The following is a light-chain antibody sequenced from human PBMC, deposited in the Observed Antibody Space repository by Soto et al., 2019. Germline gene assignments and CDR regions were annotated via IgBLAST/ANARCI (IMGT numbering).Light chain of an antibody. V-gene: IGKV3-20*01. CDR3: QQYGSSPGT. Sequence: EIVLTQSPGTLSLTPWERATLSCRASQSVSNNYLAWYQQKPGQAPRLLIYNAFNRATGIPDRFSGSGSGTDFTLTISRLEPEDFAVYYCQQYGSSPGTFGGGTKVDIK. CDR2: NAF. CDR1: QSVSNNY. J-gene: IGKJ4*01.